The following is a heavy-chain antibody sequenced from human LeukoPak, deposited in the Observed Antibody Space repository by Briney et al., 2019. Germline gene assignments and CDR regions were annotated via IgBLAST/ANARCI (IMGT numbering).Heavy chain of an antibody. D-gene: IGHD3-22*01. J-gene: IGHJ4*02. Sequence: GGSLRLSCAASGFTFSNYAMNWVRQAPGMGLEWVSGISGSGGGTYYADSVKGRFTISRDNSKNTLYLQINSLRAEDTAVYYCAKDRATSGDTSGFDYWGQGTLVTVSS. CDR2: ISGSGGGT. CDR1: GFTFSNYA. CDR3: AKDRATSGDTSGFDY. V-gene: IGHV3-23*01.